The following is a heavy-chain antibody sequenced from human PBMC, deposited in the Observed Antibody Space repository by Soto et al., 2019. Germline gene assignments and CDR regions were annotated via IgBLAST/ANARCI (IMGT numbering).Heavy chain of an antibody. Sequence: QVQLVESGGGVVQPGRSLRLSCAASGFTFSSYGMHWVRQAPGKGLEWVAVISYDGSNKYYADSVKGRFTISRDNSKNTLYLQMNSLRAEDTAVYYCAKSLRMATIDAFDIWGQGTMVTVSS. CDR1: GFTFSSYG. J-gene: IGHJ3*02. CDR2: ISYDGSNK. V-gene: IGHV3-30*18. D-gene: IGHD5-12*01. CDR3: AKSLRMATIDAFDI.